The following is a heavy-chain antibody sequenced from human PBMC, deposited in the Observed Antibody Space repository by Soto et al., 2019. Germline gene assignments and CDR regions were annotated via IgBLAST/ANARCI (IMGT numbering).Heavy chain of an antibody. CDR1: GFSLNTYW. CDR2: IFPGDSDT. CDR3: ARQGRPYRGSGYYYEMDV. J-gene: IGHJ6*02. V-gene: IGHV5-51*01. D-gene: IGHD1-1*01. Sequence: PGESLKISCKASGFSLNTYWIAWVRQMPGKGLEWMGAIFPGDSDTKYSPAFEGQVTISADRSTSTAHVQWDSLRASDSARYYCARQGRPYRGSGYYYEMDVWGPGTTVTVSS.